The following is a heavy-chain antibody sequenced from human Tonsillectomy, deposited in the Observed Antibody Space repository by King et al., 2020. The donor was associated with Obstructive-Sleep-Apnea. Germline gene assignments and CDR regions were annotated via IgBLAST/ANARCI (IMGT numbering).Heavy chain of an antibody. Sequence: QLQESGPGLVKPSETLSLTCTVSGGSISSSSYYWGWIRQPPGKGLEWIGSIYYSGSTCYNPSLKSRVTISVETSKNQFSLKLSSVTAADTAVYYCARGGRDYYASSGYAYWGQGTLVTVSS. V-gene: IGHV4-39*07. CDR1: GGSISSSSYY. CDR3: ARGGRDYYASSGYAY. CDR2: IYYSGST. D-gene: IGHD3-22*01. J-gene: IGHJ4*02.